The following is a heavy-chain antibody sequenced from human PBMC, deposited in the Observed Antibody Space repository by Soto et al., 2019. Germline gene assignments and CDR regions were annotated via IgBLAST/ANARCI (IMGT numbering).Heavy chain of an antibody. D-gene: IGHD4-17*01. V-gene: IGHV3-21*01. Sequence: PGGSLRLSCAASGFNFISYSMSWVRQAPGKGLEWVSSISSSSSYIYYADSVKGRFTISRDNAKNSLYLQMNSLRAEDTAVYYCARDSRTDHFDYWGQGTLVTVSS. CDR2: ISSSSSYI. CDR1: GFNFISYS. CDR3: ARDSRTDHFDY. J-gene: IGHJ4*02.